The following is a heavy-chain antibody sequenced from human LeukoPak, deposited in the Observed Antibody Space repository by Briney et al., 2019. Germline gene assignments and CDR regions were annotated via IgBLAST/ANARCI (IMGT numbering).Heavy chain of an antibody. J-gene: IGHJ4*02. CDR3: AKDYDYVWGTYRSSFDY. Sequence: GGSLRLSCAASGFTFSNYVMNWVRQAPRQGPGWVSSIDGSAGATYYADSVKGRFTISRDNSKNTLYLHMNSLRAEDTAVYYCAKDYDYVWGTYRSSFDYWGQGTLVTVSS. V-gene: IGHV3-23*01. D-gene: IGHD3-16*02. CDR2: IDGSAGAT. CDR1: GFTFSNYV.